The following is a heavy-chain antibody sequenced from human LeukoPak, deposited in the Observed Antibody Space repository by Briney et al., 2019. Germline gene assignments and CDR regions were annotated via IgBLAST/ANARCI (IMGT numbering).Heavy chain of an antibody. CDR3: ARSGLNRFDY. D-gene: IGHD2-15*01. CDR1: GGSISSYY. CDR2: TYYSGST. J-gene: IGHJ4*02. V-gene: IGHV4-59*01. Sequence: SETLSLTCTVSGGSISSYYWSWIRQPPGKGLEWIGYTYYSGSTNYNPSLKSRVTISVDTSKNQFSLKLSSVTAADTAAYYCARSGLNRFDYWGQGTLVTVSS.